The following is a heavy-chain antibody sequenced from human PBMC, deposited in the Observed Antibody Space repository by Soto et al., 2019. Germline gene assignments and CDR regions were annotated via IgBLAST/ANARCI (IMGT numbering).Heavy chain of an antibody. CDR1: GGSFSGYY. V-gene: IGHV4-34*01. CDR3: ARRGDVLRFLSHFPPHYYYYYGMDV. Sequence: KTSETLSLTCAVYGGSFSGYYWSWIRQPPGKGLEWIGEINHSGSTNYNPSLKSRVTISVDTSKNQFSLKLSSVTAADTAVYYCARRGDVLRFLSHFPPHYYYYYGMDVWGQGTTVTVSS. D-gene: IGHD3-3*01. J-gene: IGHJ6*02. CDR2: INHSGST.